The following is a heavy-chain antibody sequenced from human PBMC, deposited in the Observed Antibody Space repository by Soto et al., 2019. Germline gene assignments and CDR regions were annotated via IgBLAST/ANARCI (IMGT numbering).Heavy chain of an antibody. CDR1: GFTVSNNY. CDR3: ARITYGDYLPYDGYSQH. Sequence: GGSLRLSCAASGFTVSNNYMSWVRQAPGKGLEWVSVIYSGDNTYYADSVKGRFTISRDNSKNTLYLQMNSLRGEDTAVNYCARITYGDYLPYDGYSQHWGQGTLVTVSS. D-gene: IGHD4-17*01. V-gene: IGHV3-66*01. J-gene: IGHJ1*01. CDR2: IYSGDNT.